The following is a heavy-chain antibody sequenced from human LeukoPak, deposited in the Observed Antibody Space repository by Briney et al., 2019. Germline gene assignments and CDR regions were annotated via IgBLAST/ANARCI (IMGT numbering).Heavy chain of an antibody. CDR2: INAGNGNT. D-gene: IGHD1-26*01. CDR3: ARAVPRARGGATPYYYYGMDV. CDR1: GYTFTIYA. J-gene: IGHJ6*02. Sequence: ASVKVSCKASGYTFTIYALHWVRQAPGQRLEWMGWINAGNGNTKYSQKFQGRVTITRDTSASTAYMELSSLRSEDTAVYYCARAVPRARGGATPYYYYGMDVWGQGTTVTVSS. V-gene: IGHV1-3*01.